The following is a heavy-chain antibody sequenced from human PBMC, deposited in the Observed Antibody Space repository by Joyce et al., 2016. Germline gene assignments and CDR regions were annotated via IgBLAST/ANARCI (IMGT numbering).Heavy chain of an antibody. CDR1: GLTLSNYG. J-gene: IGHJ4*02. D-gene: IGHD6-25*01. Sequence: QVQLVESGGGVVQPGRSLRLSCAASGLTLSNYGVHWVRQAPGKWLEWVAIISNDGIYKYYADSVKGRFTIARDNSKNTVFLEMNSLRAEDTAVYYCAKILTATYSSGWFLDYWGQGTLVTVSS. V-gene: IGHV3-30*18. CDR2: ISNDGIYK. CDR3: AKILTATYSSGWFLDY.